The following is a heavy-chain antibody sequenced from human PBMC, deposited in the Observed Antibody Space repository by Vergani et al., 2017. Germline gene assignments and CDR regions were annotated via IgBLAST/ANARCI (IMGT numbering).Heavy chain of an antibody. J-gene: IGHJ6*02. CDR2: IRYDGSNK. V-gene: IGHV3-30*02. CDR1: GFTFSSYG. D-gene: IGHD2-2*01. Sequence: QVQLVESGGGVVQPGRSLRLSCAASGFTFSSYGMQWVRQAPGKGLEWVAFIRYDGSNKYYADSVKGRFTISRDNSKNTLYLQMNSLRAEDTAVYYCAKVVVVVPAGRQGYYGMDVWGQGTTVTVSS. CDR3: AKVVVVVPAGRQGYYGMDV.